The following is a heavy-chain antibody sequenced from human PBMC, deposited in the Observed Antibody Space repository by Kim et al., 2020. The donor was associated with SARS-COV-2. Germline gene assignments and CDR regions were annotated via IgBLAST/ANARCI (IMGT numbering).Heavy chain of an antibody. J-gene: IGHJ3*01. D-gene: IGHD2-21*01. CDR2: VSYSGST. CDR3: ARDLGGHQNCGDALDV. V-gene: IGHV4-59*02. Sequence: SETLSLTCRVAGDSVTNYHWTWVRQPPGKGLEWIGYVSYSGSTKYSPSLKSRVTMSVDTSMNHFSLKLTSVTAADTAVYYCARDLGGHQNCGDALDVWGQGTMVTVSS. CDR1: GDSVTNYH.